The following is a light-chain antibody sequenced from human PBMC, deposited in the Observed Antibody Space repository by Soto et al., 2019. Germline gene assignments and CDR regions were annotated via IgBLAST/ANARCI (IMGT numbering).Light chain of an antibody. CDR3: QQYGTSLWT. CDR1: QSVSSSY. J-gene: IGKJ1*01. Sequence: EIVLTQSPGTLSLSPGERATLSCRASQSVSSSYLAWYQQKSGQAPRLLIYGASSRATGIPARFSGSGSGTDFTLTISRLEPEDFAVYYCQQYGTSLWTFGQGTKVEIK. V-gene: IGKV3-20*01. CDR2: GAS.